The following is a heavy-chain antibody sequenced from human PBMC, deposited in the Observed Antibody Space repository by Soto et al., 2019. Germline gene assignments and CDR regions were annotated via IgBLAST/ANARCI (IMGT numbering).Heavy chain of an antibody. J-gene: IGHJ3*02. Sequence: GASVKVSCKASGYTFTSYYMHWVRQAPGQGLEWMGIINPSGGSTSYAQKFQGRVTMTRDTSTSTVYMELSSLRSEDTAVYYCARDCGGDCPLGDGAFDIWGQGTMVTVS. V-gene: IGHV1-46*01. CDR1: GYTFTSYY. D-gene: IGHD2-21*02. CDR3: ARDCGGDCPLGDGAFDI. CDR2: INPSGGST.